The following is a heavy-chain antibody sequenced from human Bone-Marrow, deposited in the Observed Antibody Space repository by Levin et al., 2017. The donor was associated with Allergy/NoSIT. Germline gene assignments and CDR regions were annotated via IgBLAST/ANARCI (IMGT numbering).Heavy chain of an antibody. CDR1: ASTFNDYA. V-gene: IGHV3-23*01. Sequence: GGSLRLSCAASASTFNDYAMSWVRQPPGKGLEWISSISGSGVGTYYADSVKGRFTISRDNFKNTLYLQMNSLRAEDTAVYYCFDVTSYWGQGTLVTVSS. D-gene: IGHD3-9*01. CDR2: ISGSGVGT. J-gene: IGHJ4*02. CDR3: FDVTSY.